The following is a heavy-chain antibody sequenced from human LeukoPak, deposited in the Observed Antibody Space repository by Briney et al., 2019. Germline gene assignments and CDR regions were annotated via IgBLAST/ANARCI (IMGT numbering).Heavy chain of an antibody. CDR1: GFMFSRSA. V-gene: IGHV3-23*01. CDR2: IGGNSKT. J-gene: IGHJ4*02. D-gene: IGHD4-17*01. Sequence: PGGSLRLSCAASGFMFSRSAMSWVRQAPGKGLEWVSGIGGNSKTHYADSVEGRFTISRDTSKNLLFLQMNNLRVEDTAVYYCAKDILRWSFDYWGQGNLVTVSS. CDR3: AKDILRWSFDY.